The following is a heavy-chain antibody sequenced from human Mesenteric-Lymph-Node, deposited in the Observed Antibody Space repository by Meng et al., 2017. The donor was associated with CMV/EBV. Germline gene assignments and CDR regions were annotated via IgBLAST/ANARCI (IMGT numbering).Heavy chain of an antibody. CDR2: VYYSGTT. CDR1: GGSISSYY. CDR3: ARGYCSGSSCPLDP. D-gene: IGHD2-15*01. Sequence: SETLSLTCTVSGGSISSYYWTWLRQPPGKGLEFIGYVYYSGTTNYNPSLKSRVTISVDTSKDHFSLKLNSVTAADTAFYYCARGYCSGSSCPLDPWGQGTLVTVFS. J-gene: IGHJ5*02. V-gene: IGHV4-59*01.